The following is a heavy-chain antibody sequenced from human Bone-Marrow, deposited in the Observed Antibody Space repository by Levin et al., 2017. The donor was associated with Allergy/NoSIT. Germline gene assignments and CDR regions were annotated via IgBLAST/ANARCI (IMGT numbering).Heavy chain of an antibody. Sequence: PGESLKISCAASGFSFSSYGMHWVRQAPGKGLEWVAYMAYDGSTKYYADSVQGRFTISRDNSKDTVYLQMNSLTTDDAAMYYCARNFGSCGHCSSWYVAPGDYWGQGTLVTVSS. D-gene: IGHD6-13*01. CDR1: GFSFSSYG. J-gene: IGHJ4*02. CDR3: ARNFGSCGHCSSWYVAPGDY. V-gene: IGHV3-30*03. CDR2: MAYDGSTK.